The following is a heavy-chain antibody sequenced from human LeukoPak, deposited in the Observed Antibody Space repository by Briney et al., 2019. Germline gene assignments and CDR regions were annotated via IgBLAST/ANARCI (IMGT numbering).Heavy chain of an antibody. CDR1: GYTFTGYY. Sequence: GASVKVSCKASGYTFTGYYVHWVRQAPGQGLEWMGWITPSGGTNYPQKFQGRVAITWDTSITTAYMDLSRLTSDDTAVYYCARDRYGDGFAHLDYWGQGALVTVSS. V-gene: IGHV1-2*02. CDR2: ITPSGGT. J-gene: IGHJ4*02. D-gene: IGHD5-24*01. CDR3: ARDRYGDGFAHLDY.